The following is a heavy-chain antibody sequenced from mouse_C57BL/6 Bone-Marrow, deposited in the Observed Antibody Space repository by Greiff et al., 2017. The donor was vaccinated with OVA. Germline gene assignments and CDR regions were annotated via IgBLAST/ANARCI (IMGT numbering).Heavy chain of an antibody. J-gene: IGHJ3*01. CDR1: GFTFSDYY. D-gene: IGHD1-1*01. V-gene: IGHV5-16*01. CDR3: ARVDYYGSSPWFAY. Sequence: EVKLVESEGGLVQPGSSMKLSCTASGFTFSDYYMAWVRQVPEKGLEWVANINYDGSSTYYLDSLKGRFIISRDNAKNILYLQMSSLKSEDTATYYCARVDYYGSSPWFAYWGQGTLVTVSA. CDR2: INYDGSST.